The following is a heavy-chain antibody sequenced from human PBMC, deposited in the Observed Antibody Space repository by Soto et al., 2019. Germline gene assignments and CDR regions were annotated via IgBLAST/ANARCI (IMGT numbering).Heavy chain of an antibody. Sequence: PSETLSLTCTVSCGSIISYYWSWIRQPAGKGLECIGRIYTSGSTNYNPSVKSRVTMSVDTSKNRFSLKLSSVTAADTAVYYCARDYYDNSGYRNFDYRGQGTLVTVSS. J-gene: IGHJ4*02. CDR2: IYTSGST. CDR1: CGSIISYY. CDR3: ARDYYDNSGYRNFDY. V-gene: IGHV4-4*07. D-gene: IGHD3-22*01.